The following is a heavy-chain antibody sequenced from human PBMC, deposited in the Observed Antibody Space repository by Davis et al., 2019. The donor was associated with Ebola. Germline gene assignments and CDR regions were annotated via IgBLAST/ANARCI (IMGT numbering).Heavy chain of an antibody. Sequence: GESLKISCAASGFTFSNYWMSWVRQAPGKGLEWVANIKQDGSEKYYVDSVKGRFTISRDNAKNSLYLQMNSLRAEDTAVYYCARDFRYGEEGDYWGQGTLVTVSS. CDR1: GFTFSNYW. D-gene: IGHD4-17*01. J-gene: IGHJ4*02. CDR2: IKQDGSEK. V-gene: IGHV3-7*01. CDR3: ARDFRYGEEGDY.